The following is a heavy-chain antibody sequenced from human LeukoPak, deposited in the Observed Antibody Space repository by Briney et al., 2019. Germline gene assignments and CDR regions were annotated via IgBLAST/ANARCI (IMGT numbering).Heavy chain of an antibody. V-gene: IGHV6-1*01. CDR1: GDSVSTNSVG. D-gene: IGHD2-2*01. CDR2: TYYRSKWYI. CDR3: ARSRNYAFDY. J-gene: IGHJ4*02. Sequence: SQTLSLTCAISGDSVSTNSVGWHWIRQSPSRGLEWLGKTYYRSKWYIDYAVAVKSRITINPDTSKNRFSLQLNSVTPEDTAVYYGARSRNYAFDYWGQGALVTVSS.